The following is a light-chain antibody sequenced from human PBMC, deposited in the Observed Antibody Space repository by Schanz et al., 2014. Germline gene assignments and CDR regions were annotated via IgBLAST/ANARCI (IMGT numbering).Light chain of an antibody. Sequence: DIQMTQSPSAMSASVGDRVTITCRASDSSSSWLAWYQQKPGQAPKLLIYDASSLESGVPSRFSGSGSGKEFTLTISSLQPDDFATYYCQQYKYYWGFGQGTKVEIK. CDR3: QQYKYYWG. J-gene: IGKJ1*01. V-gene: IGKV1-5*01. CDR1: DSSSSW. CDR2: DAS.